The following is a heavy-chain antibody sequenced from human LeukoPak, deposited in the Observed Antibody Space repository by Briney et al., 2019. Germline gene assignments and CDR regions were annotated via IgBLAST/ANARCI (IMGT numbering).Heavy chain of an antibody. V-gene: IGHV1-8*01. J-gene: IGHJ6*02. Sequence: GASVKVSCKASGYTFTSYDINWVRQATGQGLEWMGWMNPNSGNTGYAQKFQGRVTMTRNTSISTAYMELSSLRSEDTAVYYCARFHPYCSSTSCYGWGYYYYGMDVWGQGTTVTVSS. D-gene: IGHD2-2*01. CDR1: GYTFTSYD. CDR3: ARFHPYCSSTSCYGWGYYYYGMDV. CDR2: MNPNSGNT.